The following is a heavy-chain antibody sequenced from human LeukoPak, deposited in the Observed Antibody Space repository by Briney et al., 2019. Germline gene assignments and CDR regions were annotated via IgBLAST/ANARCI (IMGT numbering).Heavy chain of an antibody. V-gene: IGHV1-18*01. CDR1: GYTFTSYG. D-gene: IGHD3-9*01. J-gene: IGHJ6*03. Sequence: ASVKVSCKASGYTFTSYGISRVRQAPGQGLEWMGWISAYNGNTNYAQKLQGRVTMTTDTSTSTAYMELRSLRSDDTAVYYCARDHYDILTGYPHYYYYYYMDVWGKGTTVTISS. CDR3: ARDHYDILTGYPHYYYYYYMDV. CDR2: ISAYNGNT.